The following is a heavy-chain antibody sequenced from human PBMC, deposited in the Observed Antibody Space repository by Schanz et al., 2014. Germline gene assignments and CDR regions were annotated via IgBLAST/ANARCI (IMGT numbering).Heavy chain of an antibody. CDR1: GFTFSKYG. Sequence: QVQLVESGGGVVQPGRSLRLSCAASGFTFSKYGVHWVRQAPGKGLEWVAVMWNDGIKTHYADSVKGRFTISRDNPKKTLYLQMNSLRAEDTAVYYCARDHQWLARYYMDVWGKGTTVTVSS. CDR2: MWNDGIKT. V-gene: IGHV3-33*01. J-gene: IGHJ6*03. CDR3: ARDHQWLARYYMDV. D-gene: IGHD6-19*01.